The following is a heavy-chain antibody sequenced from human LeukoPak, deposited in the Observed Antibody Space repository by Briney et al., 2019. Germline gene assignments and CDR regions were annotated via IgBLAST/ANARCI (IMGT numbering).Heavy chain of an antibody. Sequence: SETLSLTCTVSGGSISSYYWSWLRQPPGKGLEWIGYIYYSGSTNYNPSLKSRVTISVDTSKNQFSLKLSSVTAADTAVYYCARAGDFWSGYWGSNWFDPWGQGTLVTVSS. CDR2: IYYSGST. D-gene: IGHD3-3*01. CDR3: ARAGDFWSGYWGSNWFDP. CDR1: GGSISSYY. J-gene: IGHJ5*02. V-gene: IGHV4-59*01.